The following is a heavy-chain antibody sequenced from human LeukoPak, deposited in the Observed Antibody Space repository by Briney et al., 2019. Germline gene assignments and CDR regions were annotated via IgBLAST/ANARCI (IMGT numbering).Heavy chain of an antibody. Sequence: PGRSLRLSCAASGFTFSSYAMHWVRQAPGKGLEWVAIISYDGSNKYYADSVKGRFTISRDNSKNTLYLQMNSLRAEDTAVYYCARDRRMYYYGSGSYYPIHFDYWGQGTLVTVSS. J-gene: IGHJ4*02. D-gene: IGHD3-10*01. CDR2: ISYDGSNK. V-gene: IGHV3-30-3*01. CDR3: ARDRRMYYYGSGSYYPIHFDY. CDR1: GFTFSSYA.